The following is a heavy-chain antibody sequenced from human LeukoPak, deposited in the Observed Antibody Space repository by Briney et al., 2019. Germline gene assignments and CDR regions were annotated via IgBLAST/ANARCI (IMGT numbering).Heavy chain of an antibody. CDR1: GFTFSSYA. CDR2: ISYDESYK. Sequence: PGGSLELSCAASGFTFSSYAMHWVRQAPGKGLEGVSVISYDESYKYHADSVKGRFTISRDNSRNALYLQMNSMRAEDTGVYYCARGISMVRGVIPSYNWFDPWGQGTLVTVSS. CDR3: ARGISMVRGVIPSYNWFDP. J-gene: IGHJ5*02. D-gene: IGHD3-10*01. V-gene: IGHV3-30-3*01.